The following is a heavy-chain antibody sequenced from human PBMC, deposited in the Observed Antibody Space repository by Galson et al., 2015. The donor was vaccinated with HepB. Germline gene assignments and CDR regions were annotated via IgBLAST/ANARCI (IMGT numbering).Heavy chain of an antibody. J-gene: IGHJ5*02. CDR2: ISWNSGSI. V-gene: IGHV3-9*01. CDR3: AKDMTGYGDYGGSPIWFDP. D-gene: IGHD4-17*01. CDR1: GFTFDDYA. Sequence: SLRLSCAASGFTFDDYAMHWVRQAPGKGLEWVSGISWNSGSIGYADSVKGRFTISRDNAKNSLYLQMNSLRAEDTALYYCAKDMTGYGDYGGSPIWFDPWGQGTLVTVSS.